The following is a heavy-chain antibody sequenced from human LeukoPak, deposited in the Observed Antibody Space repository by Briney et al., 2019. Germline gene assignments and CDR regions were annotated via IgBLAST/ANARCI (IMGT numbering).Heavy chain of an antibody. CDR2: ISSSSSTI. V-gene: IGHV3-48*01. CDR1: GFTFSSYA. D-gene: IGHD4-11*01. Sequence: PGGSLRLSCAASGFTFSSYAMSWVRQAPGKGLEWVSYISSSSSTIYYADSVKGRSTISRDNAKNLLYLQMNSLRAEDTAVYYCARERWDYSIDYWGQGTLVTVSS. CDR3: ARERWDYSIDY. J-gene: IGHJ4*02.